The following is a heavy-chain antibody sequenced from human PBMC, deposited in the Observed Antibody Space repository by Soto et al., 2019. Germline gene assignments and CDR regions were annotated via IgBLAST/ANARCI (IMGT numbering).Heavy chain of an antibody. CDR1: GGSITTSPYS. CDR3: GRRGSGPLAI. J-gene: IGHJ6*02. CDR2: IDSSGTI. D-gene: IGHD6-19*01. Sequence: LQVQESGPGLVKPSETLSLTCTVSGGSITTSPYSWDWIRQPPGEGLEWIGSIDSSGTIYYNPSLESRVTVSVASAKKRFSLKVSSVTAAATAVSYWGRRGSGPLAIWGQGTTVTVS. V-gene: IGHV4-39*01.